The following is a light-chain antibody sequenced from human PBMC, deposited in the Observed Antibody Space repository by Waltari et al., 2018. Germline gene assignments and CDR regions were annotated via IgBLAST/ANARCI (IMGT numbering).Light chain of an antibody. CDR3: RQRAIWLFT. V-gene: IGKV3-11*01. Sequence: EIVLTQSPATLSLSPGERATLSCRASQTVNSYLAWYQQKPGQSPRLLIYDASNGATGIPASFMASGSGTDFTLTISSLETEDFAVYYCRQRAIWLFTFGGGTRVEIK. J-gene: IGKJ4*01. CDR2: DAS. CDR1: QTVNSY.